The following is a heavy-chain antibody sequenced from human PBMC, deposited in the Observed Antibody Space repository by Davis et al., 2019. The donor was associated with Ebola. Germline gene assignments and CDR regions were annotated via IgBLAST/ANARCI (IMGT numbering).Heavy chain of an antibody. CDR1: GGTFSSYT. J-gene: IGHJ5*02. CDR3: ARDLTAGTGWFDP. V-gene: IGHV1-69*04. CDR2: IIPILGIA. Sequence: SVKVSCKASGGTFSSYTISWVRQAPGQGLEWMGRIIPILGIANYAQKFQGRVTITADKSTSTAYMELRSLRSDDTAVYYCARDLTAGTGWFDPWGQGTLVTVSS. D-gene: IGHD6-13*01.